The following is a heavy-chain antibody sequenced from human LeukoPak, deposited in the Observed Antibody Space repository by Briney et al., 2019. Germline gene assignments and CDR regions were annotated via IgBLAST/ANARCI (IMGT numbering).Heavy chain of an antibody. CDR3: ATSPRARITMIVVVIRYFDY. CDR1: GFTFSSYA. J-gene: IGHJ4*02. D-gene: IGHD3-22*01. CDR2: ISGSGGST. Sequence: AGGPLRLSCAASGFTFSSYAMSWVRQAPGKGLEWVSAISGSGGSTYYADSVKGRFTISRDNSKNTLYLQMNSLRAEDTAVYYCATSPRARITMIVVVIRYFDYWGQGTLVTVSS. V-gene: IGHV3-23*01.